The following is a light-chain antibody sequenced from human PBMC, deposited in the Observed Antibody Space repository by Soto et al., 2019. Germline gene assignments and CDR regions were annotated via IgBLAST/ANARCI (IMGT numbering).Light chain of an antibody. CDR1: SGHSNYA. CDR2: VNSDGSH. Sequence: QLVLTQSASASASLGASVKLTCTLSSGHSNYAIAWHQQQPEKGPRYLMKVNSDGSHNKGDGIPDRFSGSSSGAERYLSISSLQSEDEADYYCQAWGTGIQVFGGGTKVTVL. V-gene: IGLV4-69*01. CDR3: QAWGTGIQV. J-gene: IGLJ2*01.